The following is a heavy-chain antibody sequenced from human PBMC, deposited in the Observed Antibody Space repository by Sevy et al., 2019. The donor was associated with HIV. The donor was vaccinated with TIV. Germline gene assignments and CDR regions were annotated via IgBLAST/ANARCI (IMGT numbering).Heavy chain of an antibody. CDR1: GSSISSYY. CDR3: ARDGYCSSTSCTNWFDP. D-gene: IGHD2-2*03. Sequence: SETLSLTCTVSGSSISSYYWSWIRQPPGKGLEWIGYIYYSGSTNYNPSLKSRVTISVDTSKNQFSLKLSSVTAADTAVYYCARDGYCSSTSCTNWFDPWGQGTLVTVSS. V-gene: IGHV4-59*01. J-gene: IGHJ5*02. CDR2: IYYSGST.